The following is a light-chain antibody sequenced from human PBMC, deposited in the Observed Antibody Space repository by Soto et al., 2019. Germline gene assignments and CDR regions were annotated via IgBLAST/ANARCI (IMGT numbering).Light chain of an antibody. CDR3: SSYATSNNVV. Sequence: QSALTQPPSASGSPGQSVTISCTGTSSDIGEYNFVSWYQQHPGKAPKLIIYEVNKRPSGVPDRFSGSKSGNTASLTVSGLQAEDEADYYCSSYATSNNVVFGGGTKLTVL. CDR1: SSDIGEYNF. J-gene: IGLJ3*02. CDR2: EVN. V-gene: IGLV2-8*01.